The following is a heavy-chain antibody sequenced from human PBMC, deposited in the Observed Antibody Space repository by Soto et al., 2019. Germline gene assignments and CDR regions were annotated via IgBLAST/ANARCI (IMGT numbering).Heavy chain of an antibody. CDR1: GFTFSSYG. D-gene: IGHD2-2*01. CDR2: ISYDGSNK. V-gene: IGHV3-30*18. CDR3: AKGIVVGSTSCCDAFDI. Sequence: QVQLVESGGGVVQPGRSLRLSCAASGFTFSSYGMHWVRQAPGKGLEWVAVISYDGSNKYYADSVKGRFTISRDNSKNTLYLQMNRLRAEDTAVYYCAKGIVVGSTSCCDAFDIWGQGTMVTVSS. J-gene: IGHJ3*02.